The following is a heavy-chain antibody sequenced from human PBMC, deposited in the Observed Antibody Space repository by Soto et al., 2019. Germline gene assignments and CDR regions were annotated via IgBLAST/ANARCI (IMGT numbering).Heavy chain of an antibody. J-gene: IGHJ4*02. CDR2: IWYDGSNK. Sequence: GGSLRLSCAASGFTFSSYGMHWVRQAPGKGLEWVAVIWYDGSNKYYADSVKGRFAISRDNSKNTLYLQMNSLRAEDTALYYCARDPYLYSGSYYFDYWGQGTLVTVSS. D-gene: IGHD1-26*01. CDR3: ARDPYLYSGSYYFDY. V-gene: IGHV3-33*01. CDR1: GFTFSSYG.